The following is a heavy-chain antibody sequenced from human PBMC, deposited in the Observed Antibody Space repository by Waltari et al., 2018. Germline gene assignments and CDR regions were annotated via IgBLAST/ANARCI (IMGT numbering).Heavy chain of an antibody. Sequence: QLQLQESGPGLVKPSETLYLTCSVSSGSISNSDHYWAWIRQSPGKGLEWIATIFYSGSSYYNPSLESRVAIFIDTSKNQFSLRLTSVTVADTAVYYCARLIVGTSPDYFDYWGQGTLVTVSS. CDR1: SGSISNSDHY. D-gene: IGHD1-26*01. CDR2: IFYSGSS. CDR3: ARLIVGTSPDYFDY. V-gene: IGHV4-39*01. J-gene: IGHJ4*02.